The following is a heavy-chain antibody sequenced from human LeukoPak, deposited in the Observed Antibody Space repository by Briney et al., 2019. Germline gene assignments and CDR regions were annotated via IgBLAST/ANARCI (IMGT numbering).Heavy chain of an antibody. J-gene: IGHJ4*02. D-gene: IGHD3-10*01. CDR1: GYSFTSYW. Sequence: GESLKISCKGSGYSFTSYWIGWVRQMPGKGLEWMGIIYPGDSDTRYSPSFQGQVTISADKSISTAYLQWSSMKASDTAMYYCARQKYYSGSGSRHPFDYWGQGTLVTVSS. V-gene: IGHV5-51*01. CDR3: ARQKYYSGSGSRHPFDY. CDR2: IYPGDSDT.